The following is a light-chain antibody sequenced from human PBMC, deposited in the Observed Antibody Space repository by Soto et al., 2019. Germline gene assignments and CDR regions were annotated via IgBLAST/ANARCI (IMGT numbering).Light chain of an antibody. CDR1: SSDIGGYNY. J-gene: IGLJ1*01. CDR2: DVS. CDR3: TSYRSSSSLYV. V-gene: IGLV2-14*03. Sequence: QSALTQPASVSGSPGQSITISCSGTSSDIGGYNYVSWYQQHPGKAPNLMTYDVSTRPSGVSSRFSGSKSGNTASLTISGLQAEDEADYYCTSYRSSSSLYVFGTGTKLTVL.